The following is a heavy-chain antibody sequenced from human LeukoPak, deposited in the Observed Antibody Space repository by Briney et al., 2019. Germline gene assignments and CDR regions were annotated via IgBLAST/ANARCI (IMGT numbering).Heavy chain of an antibody. V-gene: IGHV4-38-2*01. Sequence: SETLSLTCAVSGHSISSGYYWGWIRQPPGKGLEWIGVIYHTGSTYYNPSLKTRVTVSIDTSKNQFSLRLNSVTAADTAVYYCARHAGYGDYNSFDYWGQGTLVTVSS. CDR3: ARHAGYGDYNSFDY. CDR2: IYHTGST. J-gene: IGHJ4*02. D-gene: IGHD4-17*01. CDR1: GHSISSGYY.